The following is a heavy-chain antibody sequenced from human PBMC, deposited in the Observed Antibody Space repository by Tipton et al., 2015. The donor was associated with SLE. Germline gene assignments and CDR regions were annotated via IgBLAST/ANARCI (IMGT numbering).Heavy chain of an antibody. V-gene: IGHV4-39*07. Sequence: TLSLTCTVSGGSISSSSYYWGWIRQPPGKGLEWIGSIYYSGSTYYNPSLKSRVTISVDTSKNQFSLKLSSATAADTAVYYCARVTVHHAFDIWGQGTMVTVSS. CDR2: IYYSGST. D-gene: IGHD4-11*01. J-gene: IGHJ3*02. CDR3: ARVTVHHAFDI. CDR1: GGSISSSSYY.